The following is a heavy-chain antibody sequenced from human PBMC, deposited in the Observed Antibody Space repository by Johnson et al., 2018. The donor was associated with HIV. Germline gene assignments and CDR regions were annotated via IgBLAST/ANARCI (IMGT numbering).Heavy chain of an antibody. CDR1: GFTFSSYG. CDR2: IRYDGSNK. D-gene: IGHD3-3*01. Sequence: VQLVESGGGVVQPGGSLRLSCAASGFTFSSYGMHWVRQAPGKGLEWVAFIRYDGSNKYYADSVKGRFTSARDNSKNMLYLQMNNLRVEDTAVYYCAKDVGNYWPDAFDIWGQGAVVTVSS. V-gene: IGHV3-30*02. CDR3: AKDVGNYWPDAFDI. J-gene: IGHJ3*02.